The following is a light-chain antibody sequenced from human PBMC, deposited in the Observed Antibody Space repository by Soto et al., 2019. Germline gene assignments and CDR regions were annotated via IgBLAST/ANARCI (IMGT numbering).Light chain of an antibody. Sequence: ALTQPASVSESPGQPITFSCTGPSSDVGGYNYVSWYQQHPGKAPKLMIYDVSNRPSGVSNRFSGSKSSNTASLTISGLQVEDEADYYCSSYTSTSTLCVFGTGTKVTVL. V-gene: IGLV2-14*01. J-gene: IGLJ1*01. CDR2: DVS. CDR1: SSDVGGYNY. CDR3: SSYTSTSTLCV.